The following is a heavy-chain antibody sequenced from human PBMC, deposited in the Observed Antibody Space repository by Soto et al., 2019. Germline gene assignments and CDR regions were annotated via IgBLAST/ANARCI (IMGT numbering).Heavy chain of an antibody. J-gene: IGHJ4*02. D-gene: IGHD3-22*01. Sequence: ASVKVSCKASGYTFSTSGMSWLRQAPGQGLEWMGWISTYNGDTNDAPKFQDRVTMTSDTSTSTVYMELRSLRSDDTAVYYCARGNLTDYYDSSGYYAYWGQGTLVTVSS. CDR1: GYTFSTSG. CDR2: ISTYNGDT. V-gene: IGHV1-18*01. CDR3: ARGNLTDYYDSSGYYAY.